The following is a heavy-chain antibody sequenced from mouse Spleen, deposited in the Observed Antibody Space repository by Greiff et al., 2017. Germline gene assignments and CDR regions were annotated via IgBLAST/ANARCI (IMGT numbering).Heavy chain of an antibody. J-gene: IGHJ3*01. Sequence: EVKLMESGGGLVKPGGSLKLSCAASGFTFSDYGMHWVRQAPEKGLEWVAYISSGSSTIYYADTVKGRFTISRDNAKNTLFLQMTSLRSEDTAMYYCARDHYYGSSEFAYWGQGTLVTVSA. CDR1: GFTFSDYG. CDR2: ISSGSSTI. CDR3: ARDHYYGSSEFAY. D-gene: IGHD1-1*01. V-gene: IGHV5-17*01.